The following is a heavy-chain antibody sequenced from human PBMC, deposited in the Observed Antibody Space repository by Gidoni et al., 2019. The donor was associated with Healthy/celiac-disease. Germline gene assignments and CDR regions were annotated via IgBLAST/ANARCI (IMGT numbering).Heavy chain of an antibody. CDR1: GYTFTSSA. Sequence: QVQLVQSGAAVKKPGASVKVSCKASGYTFTSSAMHWVRQAPGQRLEWMGWINAGNGNTKYSQKFQGRVTITRDTSASTAYMELSSLRSEDTAVYYCARLLWFGELLEEGWFDPWGQGTLVTVSS. CDR3: ARLLWFGELLEEGWFDP. J-gene: IGHJ5*02. V-gene: IGHV1-3*01. CDR2: INAGNGNT. D-gene: IGHD3-10*01.